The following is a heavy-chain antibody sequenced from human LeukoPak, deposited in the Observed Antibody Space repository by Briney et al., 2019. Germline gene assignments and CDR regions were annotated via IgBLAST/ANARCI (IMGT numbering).Heavy chain of an antibody. D-gene: IGHD3-10*01. Sequence: SETLSLTCTVSGGSISSSSYYWGWMRQPPGKGLEWSVSIYYSESTYDNPSIKRRATITVDTTNNQFYLKQSCRTAADSACYYSARYLLRGESGSWF. CDR1: GGSISSSSYY. CDR3: ARYLLRGESGSWF. J-gene: IGHJ5*01. V-gene: IGHV4-39*07. CDR2: IYYSEST.